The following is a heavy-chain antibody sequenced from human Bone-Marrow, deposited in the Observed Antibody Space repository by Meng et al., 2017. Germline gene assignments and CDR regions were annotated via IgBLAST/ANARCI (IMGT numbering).Heavy chain of an antibody. CDR3: ARGPRRAIAAAGTGYFDL. V-gene: IGHV4-34*01. CDR2: INHSGST. D-gene: IGHD6-13*01. CDR1: GGSFSGYY. J-gene: IGHJ2*01. Sequence: QVQPQQWGAGLLEPSETLSLTCAVYGGSFSGYYWSWIRQPPGKGLEWIGEINHSGSTNYNPSLKSRVTISVDTSKNQFSLKLSSVTAADTAVYYCARGPRRAIAAAGTGYFDLWGRGTLVTVSS.